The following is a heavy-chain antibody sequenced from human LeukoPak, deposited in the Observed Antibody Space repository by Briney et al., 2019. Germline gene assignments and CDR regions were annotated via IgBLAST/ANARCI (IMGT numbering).Heavy chain of an antibody. J-gene: IGHJ4*02. CDR2: ISGSGGST. CDR3: AKVALWFGELLSPYYFDY. V-gene: IGHV3-23*01. Sequence: GGSLRLSCAASGSTFSSYAMSWVRQAPGKGLEWVSAISGSGGSTYYADSVKGRFTISRDNSKNTLYLQMNSLRAEDTAVYYCAKVALWFGELLSPYYFDYWGQGTLVTVSS. CDR1: GSTFSSYA. D-gene: IGHD3-10*01.